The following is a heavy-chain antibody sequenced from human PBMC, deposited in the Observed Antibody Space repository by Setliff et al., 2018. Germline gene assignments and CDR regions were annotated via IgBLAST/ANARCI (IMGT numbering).Heavy chain of an antibody. CDR1: GDSISPYY. V-gene: IGHV4-59*01. CDR3: ARVYGGYFQ. J-gene: IGHJ1*01. CDR2: IFYSGSA. D-gene: IGHD2-21*02. Sequence: SENLSLTCTVSGDSISPYYWSWIRQPPGEGLEWVGDIFYSGSANYNASLKSRVTISVDTSKNQFSLKLSSVTAADTAVYYCARVYGGYFQWGQGTRFTVSS.